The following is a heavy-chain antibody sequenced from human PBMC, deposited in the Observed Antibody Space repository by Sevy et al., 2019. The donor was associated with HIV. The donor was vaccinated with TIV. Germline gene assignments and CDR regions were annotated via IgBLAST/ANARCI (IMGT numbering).Heavy chain of an antibody. CDR1: GGSFSGYY. D-gene: IGHD2-2*01. J-gene: IGHJ6*02. V-gene: IGHV4-34*01. CDR2: INHSGST. Sequence: SETLSLTCAVYGGSFSGYYWSWIRQPPGKGLEWIGEINHSGSTNYNPSLKSRVTISVDTSKNQFSLKLSSVTAADTAVYYCARGRRYCSTTSCYYYYYGMDVWGQGTTVTVSS. CDR3: ARGRRYCSTTSCYYYYYGMDV.